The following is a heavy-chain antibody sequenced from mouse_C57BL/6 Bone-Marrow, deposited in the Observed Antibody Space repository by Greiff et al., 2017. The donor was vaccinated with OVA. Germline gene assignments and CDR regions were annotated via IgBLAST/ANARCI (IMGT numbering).Heavy chain of an antibody. Sequence: EVHLVESGGGLVKPGGSLKLSCAASGFTFSSYTMSWVRQTPEKRLEWVATISGGGGNTYYPDSVKGRFTISRDNAKNTLYLQMSSLRSEDTAVYYCARHYYGSGYWYFDVWGTGTTVTVSS. CDR3: ARHYYGSGYWYFDV. V-gene: IGHV5-9*04. CDR1: GFTFSSYT. J-gene: IGHJ1*03. CDR2: ISGGGGNT. D-gene: IGHD1-1*01.